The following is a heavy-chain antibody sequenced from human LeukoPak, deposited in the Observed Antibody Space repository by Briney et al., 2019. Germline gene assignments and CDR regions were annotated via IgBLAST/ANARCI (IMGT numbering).Heavy chain of an antibody. Sequence: SETLSLTCAVYGGSFSGYYWSWIRQPAGKGLEWIGRIYTSGSTNYNPSLKSRVTMSVDTSKNQFSLKLSSVTAADTAVYYCARGIIRSYGAFDIWGQGTMVTVSS. CDR2: IYTSGST. CDR3: ARGIIRSYGAFDI. CDR1: GGSFSGYY. V-gene: IGHV4-59*10. D-gene: IGHD1-26*01. J-gene: IGHJ3*02.